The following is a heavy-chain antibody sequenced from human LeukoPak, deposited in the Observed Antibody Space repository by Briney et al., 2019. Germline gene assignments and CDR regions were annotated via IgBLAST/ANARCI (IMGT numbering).Heavy chain of an antibody. CDR2: IKSKTDGGTT. V-gene: IGHV3-15*01. D-gene: IGHD2-15*01. CDR3: TTSTYYCSGGSCGY. J-gene: IGHJ4*02. CDR1: GFTFSNAW. Sequence: PGGSLRLSCAASGFTFSNAWMSWVRQAPGKGLEWVGRIKSKTDGGTTDYAAPVKGRFTISRDDSKNTLCLQMNSLKTEDTAVYYRTTSTYYCSGGSCGYWGQGTLVTVSS.